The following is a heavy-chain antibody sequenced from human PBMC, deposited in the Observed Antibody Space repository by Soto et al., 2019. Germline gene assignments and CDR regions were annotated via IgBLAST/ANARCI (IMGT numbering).Heavy chain of an antibody. V-gene: IGHV1-3*01. CDR2: INAGNGNT. Sequence: GASVKVSCKASGYTFTSYAMHWVRQAPGQRLEWMGWINAGNGNTKYSQKFQGRVTITRDTSASTAYMGLSSLRSEDTAVYYCARDPGYGDYVLWYFDLWGRGTLVTVSS. CDR3: ARDPGYGDYVLWYFDL. D-gene: IGHD4-17*01. J-gene: IGHJ2*01. CDR1: GYTFTSYA.